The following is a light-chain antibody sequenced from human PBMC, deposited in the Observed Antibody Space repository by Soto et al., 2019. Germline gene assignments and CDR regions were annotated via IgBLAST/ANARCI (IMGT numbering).Light chain of an antibody. CDR2: DAS. CDR3: QQRSNWPGA. V-gene: IGKV3-11*01. J-gene: IGKJ1*01. CDR1: QSVSSY. Sequence: EIVMTQSPAPLSVSPGESATLSCRASQSVSSYLVWYQQKPGQPPRLLIYDASNRAAGIPARFSGSGSGTDFTLTISSLEPEDFAVYYCQQRSNWPGAFGQGTKVDIK.